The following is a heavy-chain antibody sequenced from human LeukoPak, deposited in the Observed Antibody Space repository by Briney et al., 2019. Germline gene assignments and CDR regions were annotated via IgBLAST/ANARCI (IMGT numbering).Heavy chain of an antibody. V-gene: IGHV4-4*07. D-gene: IGHD3-22*01. CDR1: GGSIRSYY. CDR2: IYTNGST. Sequence: SETLSLTCTVSGGSIRSYYWNWIRQPAGEGLEWIGRIYTNGSTNDNPSLKRRVTMSVDTSKNQFSLKLSSVTAADTAVYYCARDLGDSSPPFDYWGQGTLVTVSS. J-gene: IGHJ4*02. CDR3: ARDLGDSSPPFDY.